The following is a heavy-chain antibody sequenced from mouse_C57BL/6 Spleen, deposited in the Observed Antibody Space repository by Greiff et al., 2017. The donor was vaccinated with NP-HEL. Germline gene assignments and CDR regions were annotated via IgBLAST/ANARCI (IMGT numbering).Heavy chain of an antibody. CDR3: ARFDGDYEYAMDY. D-gene: IGHD2-13*01. CDR2: INPSSGYT. CDR1: GYTFTSYW. V-gene: IGHV1-7*01. Sequence: QVQLQQSGAELAKPGASVKLSCKASGYTFTSYWMHWVNQRPGKGLEWIGYINPSSGYTKYNQKFKDKATLTADKSSSTAYMQLSSLTCEDSAVYDCARFDGDYEYAMDYWGQGTSVTVSS. J-gene: IGHJ4*01.